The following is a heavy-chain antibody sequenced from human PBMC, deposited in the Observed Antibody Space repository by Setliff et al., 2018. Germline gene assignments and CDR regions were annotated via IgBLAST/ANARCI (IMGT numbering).Heavy chain of an antibody. J-gene: IGHJ4*02. D-gene: IGHD1-1*01. V-gene: IGHV3-30*07. CDR1: GFTFSNFG. CDR3: ASGLERGY. CDR2: MSHDGSST. Sequence: GGSLRLSCAASGFTFSNFGMHWVRQAPGKGLEWVAMMSHDGSSTKYADSVKGRFTISRDNAKNTLYLQMNSLRAEDTAVYYCASGLERGYWGQGTLVTV.